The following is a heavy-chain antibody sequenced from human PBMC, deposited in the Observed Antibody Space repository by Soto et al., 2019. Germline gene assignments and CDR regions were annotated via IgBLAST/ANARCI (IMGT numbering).Heavy chain of an antibody. V-gene: IGHV3-74*01. D-gene: IGHD5-12*01. Sequence: GGSLRPSCAASGFTFSSYWMHWVRQAPGKGLVWVSRINSDGSSTSYADSVKGRFTISRDNAKNTLYLQMNSLRAEDTAVYYCAREKRGYSGYDPFDYWGQGTLVTVSS. CDR2: INSDGSST. CDR1: GFTFSSYW. CDR3: AREKRGYSGYDPFDY. J-gene: IGHJ4*02.